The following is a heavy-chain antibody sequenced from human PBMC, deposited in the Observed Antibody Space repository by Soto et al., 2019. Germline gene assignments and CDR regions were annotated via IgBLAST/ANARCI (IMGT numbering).Heavy chain of an antibody. CDR1: GGSFSGYY. CDR3: ARELSYSSGWYNMNWFDP. J-gene: IGHJ5*02. Sequence: PSETLSLTYAVYGGSFSGYYWTWIRQPPGTGLEWIGEINHSGSTNYNPSLKSRVTISVDTSKNQFSLKLTSVTAADTAVYYCARELSYSSGWYNMNWFDPWGQGTLVTVPQ. CDR2: INHSGST. D-gene: IGHD6-19*01. V-gene: IGHV4-34*01.